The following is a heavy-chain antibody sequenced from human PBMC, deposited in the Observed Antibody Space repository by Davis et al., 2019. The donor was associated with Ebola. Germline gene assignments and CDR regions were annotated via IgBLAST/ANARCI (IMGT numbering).Heavy chain of an antibody. Sequence: SETLSLTCTVSGASVSSGTYYWSWIRQPPGKGLEWIGYIYYSGSTNYNPSLKSRVTISVDTSKNQFSLKLSSVTAADTAVYYCARGGYYASSGYYFDYWGQGTLVTVSS. D-gene: IGHD3-22*01. CDR1: GASVSSGTYY. V-gene: IGHV4-61*01. J-gene: IGHJ4*02. CDR3: ARGGYYASSGYYFDY. CDR2: IYYSGST.